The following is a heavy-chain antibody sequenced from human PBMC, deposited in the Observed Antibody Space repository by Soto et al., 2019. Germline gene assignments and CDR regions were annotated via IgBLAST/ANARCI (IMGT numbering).Heavy chain of an antibody. CDR3: ATALGFGEYNFDH. CDR2: IDTDGST. J-gene: IGHJ4*02. CDR1: GFCVMTNY. Sequence: PGGSLRLSCAGSGFCVMTNYVNWVRQTTGRGLEWASMIDTDGSTYYADAVKGRFIVSRDHSKNTVYLEMHNLGAEETAVYYCATALGFGEYNFDHWGRGTRVTVSS. D-gene: IGHD3-10*01. V-gene: IGHV3-53*01.